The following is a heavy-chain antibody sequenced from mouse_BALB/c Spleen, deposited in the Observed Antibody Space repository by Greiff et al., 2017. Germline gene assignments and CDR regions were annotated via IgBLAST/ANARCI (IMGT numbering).Heavy chain of an antibody. V-gene: IGHV14-3*02. CDR2: IDPANGNT. CDR3: ACSGITTVVAYPYAMDY. CDR1: GFNIKDSY. J-gene: IGHJ4*01. D-gene: IGHD1-1*01. Sequence: VQLQQSGAELVKPGVSVKLSCTASGFNIKDSYMHWVKQRPEQGLEWIGRIDPANGNTKYDPKFQGKATITADTSSNTAYLQLSSLTSEDTAVSYCACSGITTVVAYPYAMDYWGQGTSVTVSS.